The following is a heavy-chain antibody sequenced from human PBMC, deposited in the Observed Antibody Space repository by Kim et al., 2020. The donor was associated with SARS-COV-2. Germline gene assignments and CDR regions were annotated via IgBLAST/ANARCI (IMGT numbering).Heavy chain of an antibody. V-gene: IGHV1-8*01. CDR3: ARRKMGTVTFDY. D-gene: IGHD4-4*01. J-gene: IGHJ4*02. Sequence: GDAQKFQGGVTMTRNTSISTAYMELSSLRSEDTAVYYCARRKMGTVTFDYWGQGTLVTVSS.